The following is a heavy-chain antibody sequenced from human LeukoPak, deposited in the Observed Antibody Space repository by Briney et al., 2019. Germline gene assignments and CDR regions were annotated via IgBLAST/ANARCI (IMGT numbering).Heavy chain of an antibody. CDR1: GFTFSSYS. CDR2: ISSSSSYI. J-gene: IGHJ4*02. V-gene: IGHV3-21*01. CDR3: ARARADGYNRGY. D-gene: IGHD5-24*01. Sequence: GGSLRLSCAASGFTFSSYSMNWVRQAPGKGLEWVSSISSSSSYIYYADSVKGRFTISRDNAKNSLYLQMNSLRAEDTAVYYCARARADGYNRGYWGQGTLVTVSS.